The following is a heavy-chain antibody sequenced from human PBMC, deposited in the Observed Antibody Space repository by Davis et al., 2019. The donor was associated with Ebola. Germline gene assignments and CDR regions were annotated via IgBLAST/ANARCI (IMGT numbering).Heavy chain of an antibody. D-gene: IGHD1-26*01. Sequence: PGGSLRLSCAASGFTFRPYWMHWVRQVPGKGLEWVSHISSDASNTNYADSVRGRFTISRDNAKNTLYLQMNGLRAEDTAMYYCTSGQLLGAWGWLDPWGQGTLVTVST. CDR3: TSGQLLGAWGWLDP. CDR1: GFTFRPYW. J-gene: IGHJ5*02. CDR2: ISSDASNT. V-gene: IGHV3-74*01.